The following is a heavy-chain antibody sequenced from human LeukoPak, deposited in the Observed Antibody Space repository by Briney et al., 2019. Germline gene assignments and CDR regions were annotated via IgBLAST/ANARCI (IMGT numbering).Heavy chain of an antibody. CDR1: GFTFSSYS. CDR2: ISSSSSNI. V-gene: IGHV3-21*01. D-gene: IGHD3/OR15-3a*01. J-gene: IGHJ3*02. CDR3: ARNPEDLDAFDI. Sequence: GGSLRLSCAASGFTFSSYSMNWVRQAPGKGLEWVSSISSSSSNIYYADSVKGRFTISRDNAKNSLYLQMNSLRAEDTAVYYCARNPEDLDAFDIWGQGTMVTVSS.